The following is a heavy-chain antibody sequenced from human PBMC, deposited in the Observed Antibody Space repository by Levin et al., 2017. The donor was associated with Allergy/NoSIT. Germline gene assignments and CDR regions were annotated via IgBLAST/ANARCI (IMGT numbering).Heavy chain of an antibody. V-gene: IGHV4-59*01. J-gene: IGHJ3*02. CDR2: IYYSGST. CDR1: GGSISSYY. D-gene: IGHD2-21*02. Sequence: SQTLSLTCTVSGGSISSYYWSWIRQPPGKGLEWIGYIYYSGSTNYNPSLKSRVTISVDTSKNQFSLKLSSVTAADTAVYYCARGTYCGGDCYWLVGAFDIWGQGTMVTVSS. CDR3: ARGTYCGGDCYWLVGAFDI.